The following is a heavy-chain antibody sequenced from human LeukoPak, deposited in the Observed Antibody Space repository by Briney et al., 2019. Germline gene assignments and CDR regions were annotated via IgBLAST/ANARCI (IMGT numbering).Heavy chain of an antibody. V-gene: IGHV3-30-3*01. CDR2: ISYDGSNK. D-gene: IGHD1-26*01. Sequence: GGALRLSCAASGFTFRSYAMHWGRQAPGKGGEWVAVISYDGSNKYYADSVKGRFTISRDNSKNTLYLQMNSLRAEDTAAYYCARDPSGSYCDYWGQGTLVTVSS. J-gene: IGHJ4*02. CDR1: GFTFRSYA. CDR3: ARDPSGSYCDY.